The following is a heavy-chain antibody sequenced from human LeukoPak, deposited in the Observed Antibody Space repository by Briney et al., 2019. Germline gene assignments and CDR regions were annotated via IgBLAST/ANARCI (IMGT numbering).Heavy chain of an antibody. CDR2: IYYSGST. V-gene: IGHV4-59*01. CDR3: ARYHSSGYPGPNYYYYYMDV. Sequence: SETLSLTCTVSGGSISSYYWSWIRQPPGKGLEWIGYIYYSGSTNYNPSLKSRVTISVDTSKNLFSLKLSSVTAADTAVYYCARYHSSGYPGPNYYYYYMDVWGKGTTVTISS. J-gene: IGHJ6*03. CDR1: GGSISSYY. D-gene: IGHD3-22*01.